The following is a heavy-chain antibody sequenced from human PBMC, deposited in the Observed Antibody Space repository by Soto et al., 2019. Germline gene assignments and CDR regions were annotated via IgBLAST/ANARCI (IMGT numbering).Heavy chain of an antibody. Sequence: QVQLQESGPGLVKPSQTLSLTCTVSGGSISSGGFFWGWLRQHPGKGLEWIAYIYNSGTSYYKPSLRSRFSSSITTSKDQFSLSLSSVMAADTARYYCARFARDGVGAYGRFDYWVQVSLVTVSS. CDR3: ARFARDGVGAYGRFDY. CDR2: IYNSGTS. CDR1: GGSISSGGFF. V-gene: IGHV4-31*03. J-gene: IGHJ4*02. D-gene: IGHD1-26*01.